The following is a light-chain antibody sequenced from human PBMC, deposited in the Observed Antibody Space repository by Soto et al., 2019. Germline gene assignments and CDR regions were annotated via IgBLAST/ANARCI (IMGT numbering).Light chain of an antibody. J-gene: IGKJ5*01. CDR2: DAS. CDR3: QQYSNWPS. CDR1: QSVSNY. Sequence: EIVLTQSPATLSLSPGERATLSCRASQSVSNYLAWYQQKPGQAPRLLIYDASNRATGIPAKFSGSGSGTDFTLTISSLEREDFAVYYCQQYSNWPSFGQGARLE. V-gene: IGKV3-11*01.